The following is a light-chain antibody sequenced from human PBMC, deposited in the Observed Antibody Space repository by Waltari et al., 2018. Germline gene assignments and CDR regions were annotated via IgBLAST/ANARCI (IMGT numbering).Light chain of an antibody. CDR2: DAS. CDR1: QSIGHY. V-gene: IGKV3-11*01. Sequence: EIVLTQSPATLSLSPGERATLSCWASQSIGHYLAWYQQKPGQAPRLLIYDASSRATGIPPRFSGFGSGTDFTLTISSLEPEDSAVYYCQQRSDWPLTFGGGTKVDIK. J-gene: IGKJ4*01. CDR3: QQRSDWPLT.